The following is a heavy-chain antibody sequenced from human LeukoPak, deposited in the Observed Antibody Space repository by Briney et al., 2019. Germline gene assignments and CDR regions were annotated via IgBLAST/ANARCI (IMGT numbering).Heavy chain of an antibody. V-gene: IGHV3-30*02. CDR3: AKDGAFDY. CDR2: IRYDGSDK. CDR1: GFTFSSYW. J-gene: IGHJ4*02. Sequence: PGGSLRLSCAASGFTFSSYWMSWVCQAPGKGLEWVAFIRYDGSDKYYVDSVRGRFTISRDNSKNTLYLQMNSLRAEDTAVYYCAKDGAFDYWGQGTLVTVSS.